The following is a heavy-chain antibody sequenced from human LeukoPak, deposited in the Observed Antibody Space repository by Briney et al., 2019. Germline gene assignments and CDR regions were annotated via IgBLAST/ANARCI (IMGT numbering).Heavy chain of an antibody. D-gene: IGHD6-19*01. CDR3: TRDTPEYSSGWSGFDY. J-gene: IGHJ4*02. Sequence: GGSLRLSCAASGFTFSSYGMSWVRQAPGKGLEWVGFIRSKAYGGTTEYAASVKGRFTISRDDSKSIAYLQMNSLKTEDTAVYYCTRDTPEYSSGWSGFDYWGQGTLVTVSS. V-gene: IGHV3-49*04. CDR2: IRSKAYGGTT. CDR1: GFTFSSYG.